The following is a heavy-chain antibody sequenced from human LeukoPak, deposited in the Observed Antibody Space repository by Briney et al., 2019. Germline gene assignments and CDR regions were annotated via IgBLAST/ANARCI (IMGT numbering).Heavy chain of an antibody. CDR1: GGSFSGYY. CDR2: INHSGST. V-gene: IGHV4-34*01. J-gene: IGHJ4*02. CDR3: ARGVYSNYVGGFDY. Sequence: PSETLSLTCAVYGGSFSGYYWSWIRQPPGKGLEWIEEINHSGSTNYNPSLKSRVTISVDTSKNQFSLKLSSVTAADTAVYYCARGVYSNYVGGFDYWGQGTLVTVSS. D-gene: IGHD4-11*01.